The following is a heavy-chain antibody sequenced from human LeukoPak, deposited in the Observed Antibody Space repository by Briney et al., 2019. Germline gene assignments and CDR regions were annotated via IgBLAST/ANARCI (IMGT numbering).Heavy chain of an antibody. CDR2: IYYSGST. CDR1: GGSISSSSYY. V-gene: IGHV4-39*01. Sequence: SETLSLICTVSGGSISSSSYYWGWIRQPPGKGLEWIGSIYYSGSTYYNPSLKSRVTISVDTSKNQFSLKLSSVTAADTAVYYCARHQWLVPIDYWGQGTLVTVSS. J-gene: IGHJ4*02. D-gene: IGHD6-19*01. CDR3: ARHQWLVPIDY.